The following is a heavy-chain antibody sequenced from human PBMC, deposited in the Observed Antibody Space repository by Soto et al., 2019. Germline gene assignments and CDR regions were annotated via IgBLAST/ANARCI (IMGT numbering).Heavy chain of an antibody. D-gene: IGHD2-15*01. CDR2: IYYSGST. J-gene: IGHJ5*02. CDR3: AVAARDWFDP. V-gene: IGHV4-39*01. Sequence: LETISVTCTVSGGSISSSSYYWGWIRQPPGKGLEWIGSIYYSGSTYYNPSLKSRVTISVDTSKNQFSLKLSSVTAADTAVYYCAVAARDWFDPWGQGTLVTVSS. CDR1: GGSISSSSYY.